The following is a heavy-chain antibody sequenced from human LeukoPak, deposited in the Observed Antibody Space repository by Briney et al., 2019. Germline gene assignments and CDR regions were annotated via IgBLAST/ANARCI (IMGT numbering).Heavy chain of an antibody. Sequence: GGSLRLSCAASGFTFSSYSMNWVRQAPGKGLEWVGRIKSKTDGGTTDYAAPVKGRFTISRDDSKNTLYLQMNSLKTEDTAVYYCTTVWVLTGYYNTLYFDYWGQGTLVTVSS. CDR2: IKSKTDGGTT. D-gene: IGHD3-9*01. CDR1: GFTFSSYS. CDR3: TTVWVLTGYYNTLYFDY. V-gene: IGHV3-15*01. J-gene: IGHJ4*02.